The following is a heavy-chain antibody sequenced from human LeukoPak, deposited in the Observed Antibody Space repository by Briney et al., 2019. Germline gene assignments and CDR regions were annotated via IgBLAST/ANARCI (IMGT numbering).Heavy chain of an antibody. CDR3: ARVTSVTYGSGNYYQENTDY. Sequence: GGSLRLSCAASGFTFSSYGMHWVRQAPGKGLEWVAFIRYDGSNKYYADSVKGRFTISRDNSKNTLYLQMNSLRAEDTAVYYCARVTSVTYGSGNYYQENTDYWGQGTLVTVSS. CDR2: IRYDGSNK. V-gene: IGHV3-30*02. D-gene: IGHD3-10*01. CDR1: GFTFSSYG. J-gene: IGHJ4*02.